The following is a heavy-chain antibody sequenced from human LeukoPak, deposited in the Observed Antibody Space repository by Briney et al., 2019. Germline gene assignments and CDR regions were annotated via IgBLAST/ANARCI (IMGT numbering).Heavy chain of an antibody. J-gene: IGHJ3*02. CDR1: GGSFSGYY. D-gene: IGHD6-6*01. CDR2: INHSGST. Sequence: SETLSLTCAVYGGSFSGYYWSWIRQPPGKGLEWIGEINHSGSTNYNPSLKSRVTISVDTSKNQFSLKLSSVTAADTAVYYCARTASAADIWGQGTMVTVSS. CDR3: ARTASAADI. V-gene: IGHV4-34*01.